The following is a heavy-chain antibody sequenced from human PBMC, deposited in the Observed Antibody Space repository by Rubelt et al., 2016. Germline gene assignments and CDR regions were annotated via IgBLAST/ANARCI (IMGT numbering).Heavy chain of an antibody. CDR3: VGCATSRSYGVEI. CDR2: FYYSGRT. CDR1: GGSISPYH. V-gene: IGHV4-59*01. D-gene: IGHD6-6*01. J-gene: IGHJ3*02. Sequence: QVQLQESGPGLVKPSETLSLTCTVSGGSISPYHWSWIRQPPGKGLEWIGNFYYSGRTNFNPSLKSRVTISFDTSKDQFSLKLPPVTAADTAVYYWVGCATSRSYGVEIWGQGTLVTVSS.